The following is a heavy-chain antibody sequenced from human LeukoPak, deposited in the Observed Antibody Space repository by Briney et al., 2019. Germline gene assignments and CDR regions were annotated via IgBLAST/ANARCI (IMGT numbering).Heavy chain of an antibody. CDR1: GFTLSSYE. CDR2: IDYCGGSS. V-gene: IGHV3-23*01. Sequence: GGSLRLSCTVSGFTLSSYEMSWIRQAPGKGLEWVSSIDYCGGSSYYADSVKGRFTISRDDSKNSLYLQMNSLRAEDTALYYCAKGYDSMVRGVIDYWGQGTLVTVSS. CDR3: AKGYDSMVRGVIDY. J-gene: IGHJ4*02. D-gene: IGHD3-10*01.